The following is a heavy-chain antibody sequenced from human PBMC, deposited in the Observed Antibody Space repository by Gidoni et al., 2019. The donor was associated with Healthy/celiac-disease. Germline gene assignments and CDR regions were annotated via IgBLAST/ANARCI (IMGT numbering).Heavy chain of an antibody. Sequence: QVQLQESGPGLVTPSETLSLTCPVPGYSISSGYYWGWIRQPPGKGLEWIGSIYHSGSTYYNPSLKSRVTISVDTSKNQFSLKLSSVTAADTAVYYCARVGGSGNFNNWFDPWGQGTLVTVSS. V-gene: IGHV4-38-2*02. D-gene: IGHD3-10*01. J-gene: IGHJ5*02. CDR2: IYHSGST. CDR1: GYSISSGYY. CDR3: ARVGGSGNFNNWFDP.